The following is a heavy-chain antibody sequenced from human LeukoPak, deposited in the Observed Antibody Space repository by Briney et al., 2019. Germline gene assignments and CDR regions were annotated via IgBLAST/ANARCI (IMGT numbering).Heavy chain of an antibody. CDR3: TTDRGFSTLDD. V-gene: IGHV3-23*01. CDR1: GFTFSSYA. CDR2: ISGSGGST. D-gene: IGHD3-10*01. J-gene: IGHJ4*02. Sequence: GGSLRLSCAASGFTFSSYAMSWVRQAPGKGLEWVSAISGSGGSTYYADSVKGRFTISRDNSKNTLYLQMNSLRAEDTAVYYCTTDRGFSTLDDWGQGTLVTVSS.